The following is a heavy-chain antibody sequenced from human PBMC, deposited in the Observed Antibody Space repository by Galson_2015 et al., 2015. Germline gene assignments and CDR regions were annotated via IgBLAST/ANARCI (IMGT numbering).Heavy chain of an antibody. CDR2: ISYDGSNK. Sequence: SLRLSCAASGFTFSSYGMHWVRQAPGKGLEWVAVISYDGSNKYYADSVKGRFTISRDNSKNTLYLQMNSLRAEDTAVYYCAKTPQYYYGSGSYSGMDVWGQGTTVTVSS. J-gene: IGHJ6*02. CDR3: AKTPQYYYGSGSYSGMDV. D-gene: IGHD3-10*01. CDR1: GFTFSSYG. V-gene: IGHV3-30*18.